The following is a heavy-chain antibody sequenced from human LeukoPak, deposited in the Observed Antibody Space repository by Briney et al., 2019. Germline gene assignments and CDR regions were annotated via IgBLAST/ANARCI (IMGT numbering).Heavy chain of an antibody. Sequence: GGSLRLSCAASGLTFSSYFMSCVRHAPGKGRGWVANIKQDGSEKYYVDSVKGRFTISRDNAENSLCLQMNSLRADDTDVYFCAKNLLGSESFSWHFDLWGRGTLVTVSS. CDR3: AKNLLGSESFSWHFDL. J-gene: IGHJ2*01. CDR1: GLTFSSYF. CDR2: IKQDGSEK. D-gene: IGHD1-26*01. V-gene: IGHV3-7*05.